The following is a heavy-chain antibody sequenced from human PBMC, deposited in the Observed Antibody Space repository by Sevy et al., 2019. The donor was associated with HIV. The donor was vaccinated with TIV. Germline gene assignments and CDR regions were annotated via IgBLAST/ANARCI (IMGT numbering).Heavy chain of an antibody. CDR2: IKSKTDGGTT. D-gene: IGHD2-21*02. V-gene: IGHV3-15*01. Sequence: GGSLRLSCAASGFTFSNAWMSWVRQAPGKGLEWVGRIKSKTDGGTTDYAAPVKGRFTISRDDSKNTLYLQMNSLKTEDTAVYYCTTGPPELLYYYYGMDVWGQGTTVTVS. CDR1: GFTFSNAW. CDR3: TTGPPELLYYYYGMDV. J-gene: IGHJ6*02.